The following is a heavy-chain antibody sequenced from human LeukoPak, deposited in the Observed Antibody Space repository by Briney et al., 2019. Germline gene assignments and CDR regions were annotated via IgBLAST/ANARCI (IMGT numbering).Heavy chain of an antibody. D-gene: IGHD2-21*02. CDR3: ARHAMTYYYFDY. CDR1: GGSISSYY. Sequence: SETLSLTCTVSGGSISSYYWSWIRQSPGKGLEWIGYVYYSGSTNYNPSLKSRVTISVDTSNNQFSLKLSSVTAGDTAVYYCARHAMTYYYFDYWGQGTVVTVSS. V-gene: IGHV4-59*08. J-gene: IGHJ4*02. CDR2: VYYSGST.